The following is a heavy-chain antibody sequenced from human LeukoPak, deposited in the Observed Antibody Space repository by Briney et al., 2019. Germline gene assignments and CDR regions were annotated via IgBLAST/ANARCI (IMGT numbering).Heavy chain of an antibody. Sequence: ASVKVSCKASGFTFTNYNMHWVRQAPGQGLEWMGIINPSGGSTNYAQNFQARVTMTRDTSTSTVYMELSSLRSEDTAVYYCARVRDGDNDAYDIWGQGTMDTVP. V-gene: IGHV1-46*01. D-gene: IGHD5-24*01. CDR2: INPSGGST. CDR3: ARVRDGDNDAYDI. J-gene: IGHJ3*02. CDR1: GFTFTNYN.